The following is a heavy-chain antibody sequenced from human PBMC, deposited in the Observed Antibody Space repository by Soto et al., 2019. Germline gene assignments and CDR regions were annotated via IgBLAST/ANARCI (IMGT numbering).Heavy chain of an antibody. CDR1: GGSPTSYY. CDR3: ARVGYYDSSTIDY. D-gene: IGHD3-22*01. CDR2: IYYSGRT. V-gene: IGHV4-59*01. Sequence: SETLSLTCTVSGGSPTSYYWNWIRQPPGKGLEWIGYIYYSGRTKYNPSLESRVTMSVDTSQNQFSLKLSSVTAADTAVYYCARVGYYDSSTIDYWGQGALVTVSS. J-gene: IGHJ4*02.